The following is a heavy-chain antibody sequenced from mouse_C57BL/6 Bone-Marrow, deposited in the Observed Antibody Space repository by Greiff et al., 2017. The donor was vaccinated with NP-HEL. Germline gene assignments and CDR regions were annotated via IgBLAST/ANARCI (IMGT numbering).Heavy chain of an antibody. J-gene: IGHJ2*01. D-gene: IGHD3-3*01. CDR1: GFTFSSYG. CDR2: ISSGGGYT. V-gene: IGHV5-6*02. Sequence: DVMLVESGGDLVKPGGSLKLSCAASGFTFSSYGMSWVRQTPDKRLEWVATISSGGGYTYYPDSLKGRFTISRDNAKNTLYLQMRSLKSEDTAMYYCARRLGTVGFDYWGQGTTLPVSS. CDR3: ARRLGTVGFDY.